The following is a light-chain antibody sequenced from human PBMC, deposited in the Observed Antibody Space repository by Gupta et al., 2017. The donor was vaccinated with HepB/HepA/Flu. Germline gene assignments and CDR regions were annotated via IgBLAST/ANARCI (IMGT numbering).Light chain of an antibody. CDR3: QESYNTPRT. CDR2: TAS. Sequence: DIQMTQSPSSLSVSIGERVPITCRACQNIKNSLNWYQQKPGTAPKLLIYTASSLQSGVPSRFRGSGSVTAFTLTISRLQPEDFATYYCQESYNTPRTFGQGTKVEI. CDR1: QNIKNS. V-gene: IGKV1-39*01. J-gene: IGKJ1*01.